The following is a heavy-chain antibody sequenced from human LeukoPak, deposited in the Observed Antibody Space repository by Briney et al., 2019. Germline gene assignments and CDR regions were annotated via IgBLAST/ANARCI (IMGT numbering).Heavy chain of an antibody. J-gene: IGHJ3*02. V-gene: IGHV3-30*02. CDR3: ARELEGYDILTGYYWYDAFDI. Sequence: PGGSLRLSCAASGFSLRSYSMHWVRQAPGERLERVAFIRHDGSRTYYADSVKGRFTISRDNAKNSLYLQMNSLRAEDTAVYYCARELEGYDILTGYYWYDAFDIWGQGTMVTVSS. CDR1: GFSLRSYS. D-gene: IGHD3-9*01. CDR2: IRHDGSRT.